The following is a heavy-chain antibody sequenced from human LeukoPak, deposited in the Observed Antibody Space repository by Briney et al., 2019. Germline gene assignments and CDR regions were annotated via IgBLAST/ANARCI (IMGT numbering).Heavy chain of an antibody. CDR1: GFTFSSYG. CDR3: AGGFGQAYYYYYGMDV. Sequence: PGGSLRLSCAASGFTFSSYGMNWVRQAPGKGLEWVSGISWNSGSIGYADSVKGRFTISRDNAKNSLYLQMNSLRAEDTALYYCAGGFGQAYYYYYGMDVWGQGTTVTVSS. J-gene: IGHJ6*02. D-gene: IGHD3-16*01. CDR2: ISWNSGSI. V-gene: IGHV3-9*01.